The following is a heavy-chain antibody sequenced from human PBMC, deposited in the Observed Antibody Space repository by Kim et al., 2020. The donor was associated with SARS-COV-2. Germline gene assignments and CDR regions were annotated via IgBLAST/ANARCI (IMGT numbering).Heavy chain of an antibody. Sequence: GGSLRLSCAASGFNFNSHTLHWVRQTPGKGLEWVALISNDGRNKYYTDSVKGRFTVSRDILNNTLHLQMNSLRPEDTALYFCAREEFAMVTYDYWGQGALVTVSS. J-gene: IGHJ4*02. D-gene: IGHD5-18*01. CDR3: AREEFAMVTYDY. CDR1: GFNFNSHT. V-gene: IGHV3-30*14. CDR2: ISNDGRNK.